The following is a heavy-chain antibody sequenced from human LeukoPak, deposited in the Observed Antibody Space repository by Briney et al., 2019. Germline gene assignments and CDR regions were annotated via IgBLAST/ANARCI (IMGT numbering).Heavy chain of an antibody. CDR2: IYYSGST. D-gene: IGHD3-22*01. J-gene: IGHJ4*02. CDR3: ARLGRDYYDSSGYYLPFDY. CDR1: GGSISSYY. V-gene: IGHV4-59*08. Sequence: SETLSLTCTVSGGSISSYYWSWIRQPPGKGLEWIGYIYYSGSTNYNPSLKSRVTISVDTSKNQFSLKLSSVTAADTAVYYCARLGRDYYDSSGYYLPFDYWGQGTLVTVSS.